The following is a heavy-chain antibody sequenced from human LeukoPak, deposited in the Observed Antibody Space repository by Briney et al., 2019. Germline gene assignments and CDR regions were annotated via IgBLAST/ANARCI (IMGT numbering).Heavy chain of an antibody. J-gene: IGHJ5*02. CDR3: ARDEGDGGFDP. Sequence: PSETLSLTCSVSDHSISNYYSGWIRQPPGKGLEWIGYVHSSGRTNYNPSLKSRVTMSVDTSKNQYSLKLKSVTTAVSSVYYCARDEGDGGFDPWGQGTLVTVSS. CDR1: DHSISNYY. D-gene: IGHD3-16*01. CDR2: VHSSGRT. V-gene: IGHV4-59*01.